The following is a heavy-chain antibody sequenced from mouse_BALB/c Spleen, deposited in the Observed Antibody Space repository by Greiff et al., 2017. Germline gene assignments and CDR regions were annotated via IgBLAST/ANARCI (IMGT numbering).Heavy chain of an antibody. D-gene: IGHD2-3*01. V-gene: IGHV5-6*01. CDR2: ISSGGSYT. CDR1: GFTFSSYG. J-gene: IGHJ3*01. Sequence: EVMLVESGGDLVKPGGSLKLSCAASGFTFSSYGMSWVRQTPDKRLEWVATISSGGSYTYYPDSVKGRFTISRDNAKNTLYLQMSSLKSEDTAMYYCAREGDGYLFAYWGQGTLVTVSA. CDR3: AREGDGYLFAY.